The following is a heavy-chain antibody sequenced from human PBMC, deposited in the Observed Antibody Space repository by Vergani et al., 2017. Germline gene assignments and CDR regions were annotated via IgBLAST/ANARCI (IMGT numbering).Heavy chain of an antibody. D-gene: IGHD3-10*01. J-gene: IGHJ5*01. CDR1: GGTFSGHG. V-gene: IGHV1-69*12. CDR2: INGIFGTT. CDR3: SRPPGSGSNYTWAFDS. Sequence: QVQLVQSGAEVKKPGSSVKVSCKASGGTFSGHGISWVRQAPGQGLEWMGGINGIFGTTNYAQKLQGRVTITADEATSTAYMELSSMRYEDTAVYECSRPPGSGSNYTWAFDSWGQGTLVTFSS.